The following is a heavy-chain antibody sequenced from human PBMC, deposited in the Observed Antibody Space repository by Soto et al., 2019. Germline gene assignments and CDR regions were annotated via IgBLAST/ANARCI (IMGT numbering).Heavy chain of an antibody. Sequence: EVQLVESGGGLVQPGGSLRLSCAASGFSLRGYSMSWVRQAPGKGLEGDSYISGTGSSIYADSVKGRFTISRDNAKNSVYLQMNSLGDDDTAVYYCARGAGYGDYGDYWGQGTLVTVSS. D-gene: IGHD4-17*01. V-gene: IGHV3-48*02. CDR2: ISGTGSSI. J-gene: IGHJ4*02. CDR3: ARGAGYGDYGDY. CDR1: GFSLRGYS.